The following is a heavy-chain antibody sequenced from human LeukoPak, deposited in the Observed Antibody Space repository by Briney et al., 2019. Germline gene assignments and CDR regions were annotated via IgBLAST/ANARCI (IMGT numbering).Heavy chain of an antibody. CDR1: GASISSGGYS. CDR2: IYHSGST. J-gene: IGHJ6*02. Sequence: PPQTLSLTCAVSGASISSGGYSWSWIRQPPGKGLEWIGYIYHSGSTYYNPSLKSRVTISVDRSKNQFSLKLSSVTAADTAVYYCAREEDYGMDVWGQGTTVTVSS. CDR3: AREEDYGMDV. V-gene: IGHV4-30-2*01.